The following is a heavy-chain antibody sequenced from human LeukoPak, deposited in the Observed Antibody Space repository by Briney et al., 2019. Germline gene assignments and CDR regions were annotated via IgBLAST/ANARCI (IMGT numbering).Heavy chain of an antibody. V-gene: IGHV3-21*01. J-gene: IGHJ6*03. CDR2: ISKSSTYI. CDR3: ARNLPPTVQNYYYYMDV. Sequence: GGSLRLSCAASGFTFSTFSMNWVRQAPGKGLEWVSSISKSSTYIYYADSVKGRFTISRDNANNSVYLQMNSLRAEDTAVYYCARNLPPTVQNYYYYMDVWGKGPRSPSP. D-gene: IGHD1-14*01. CDR1: GFTFSTFS.